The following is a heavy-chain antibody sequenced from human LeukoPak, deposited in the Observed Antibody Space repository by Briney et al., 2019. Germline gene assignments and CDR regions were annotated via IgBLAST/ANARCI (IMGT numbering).Heavy chain of an antibody. Sequence: GGSLRLSCAASGFTFSSYAMSWVRQAPGKGLEWVSAISGSGGSTYYADSVKGRFTISRDNSKNTLYLQMNSLRAEDTAVYYCANQDYDILTGYDYWGQGTLVTVSS. CDR1: GFTFSSYA. J-gene: IGHJ4*02. CDR2: ISGSGGST. V-gene: IGHV3-23*01. D-gene: IGHD3-9*01. CDR3: ANQDYDILTGYDY.